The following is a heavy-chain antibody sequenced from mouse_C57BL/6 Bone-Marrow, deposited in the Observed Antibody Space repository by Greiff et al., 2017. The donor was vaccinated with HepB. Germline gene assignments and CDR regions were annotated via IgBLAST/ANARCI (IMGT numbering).Heavy chain of an antibody. Sequence: EVKLVESGGGLVQPGGSLKLSCAASGIDFSRYWMSWVRRAPGKGLEWIGEINPDSSTINYAPSLKDKFIISRDNAKNTLYLQMSKVRSEDTALYYCASYYYGSRNWYFDVWGTGTTVTVSS. CDR1: GIDFSRYW. V-gene: IGHV4-1*01. CDR3: ASYYYGSRNWYFDV. D-gene: IGHD1-1*01. CDR2: INPDSSTI. J-gene: IGHJ1*03.